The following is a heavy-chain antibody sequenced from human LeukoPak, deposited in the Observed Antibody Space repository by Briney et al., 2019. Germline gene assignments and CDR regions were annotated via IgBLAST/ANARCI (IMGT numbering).Heavy chain of an antibody. CDR2: IYYSGST. J-gene: IGHJ3*02. Sequence: SETLSLTCTVSGGSVSSGSYYWSWIRQPPGKGLEWIGYIYYSGSTNYNPSLKSRVTISVDTSKNQFSLKLSSVTAADTAVYYCARADYSNYGDAFDIWGQGTMVTGSS. CDR1: GGSVSSGSYY. V-gene: IGHV4-61*01. D-gene: IGHD4-11*01. CDR3: ARADYSNYGDAFDI.